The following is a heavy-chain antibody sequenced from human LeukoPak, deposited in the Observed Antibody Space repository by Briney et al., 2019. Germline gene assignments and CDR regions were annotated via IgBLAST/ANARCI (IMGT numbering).Heavy chain of an antibody. D-gene: IGHD4-23*01. J-gene: IGHJ3*02. CDR3: ARLTTVVPQNAFDI. CDR1: GFTFSSYG. CDR2: IYYSGST. V-gene: IGHV4-59*01. Sequence: PGGSLRLSCAASGFTFSSYGMKWVRQAPGKGLEWIGYIYYSGSTNYNPSLKSRVAISVDTSKNQISLKVNSVTAADTAVYYCARLTTVVPQNAFDIWGQGTMVTVSS.